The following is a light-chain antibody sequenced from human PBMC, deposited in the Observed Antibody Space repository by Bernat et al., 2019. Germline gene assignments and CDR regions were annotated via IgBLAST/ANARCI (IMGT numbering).Light chain of an antibody. V-gene: IGKV3-11*01. CDR2: DAS. CDR3: QQRAVWPPLT. J-gene: IGKJ4*01. CDR1: KSVSGF. Sequence: EVVLTQSPATLSLSPGESATLSCRASKSVSGFLAWYQQQPGQAPRLLIYDASNSATGIPARFSGSESGTDFTLTISSLEPEDFAVYYCQQRAVWPPLTFGGGTKVEIK.